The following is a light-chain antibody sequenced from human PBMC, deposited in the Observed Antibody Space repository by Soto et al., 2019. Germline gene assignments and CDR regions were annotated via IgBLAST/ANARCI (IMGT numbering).Light chain of an antibody. CDR3: SSYAGTNRV. CDR2: EVY. Sequence: QSALTQPASVSGSPGQSITISCTGTSSDVGGYNYVSWYQQHPGKAPKLMIYEVYNRPSGVPDRFSGSKSGNTASLTVSGLQAEDEADYYCSSYAGTNRVFGTGTKVTVL. J-gene: IGLJ1*01. V-gene: IGLV2-8*01. CDR1: SSDVGGYNY.